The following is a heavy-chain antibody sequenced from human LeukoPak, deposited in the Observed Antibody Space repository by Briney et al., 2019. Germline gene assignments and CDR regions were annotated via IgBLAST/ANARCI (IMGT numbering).Heavy chain of an antibody. CDR2: ISSSSSYI. CDR1: GFSFSSYS. Sequence: PGGSLRLSCAASGFSFSSYSMNWVRQAPAKGLEWVSSISSSSSYIYYADSVKGRFTISRDNAKNSLYLQMNSLRAEDTAVYYXTXDCGGSCYXLTSGTNDYWGQGTLVTVSS. J-gene: IGHJ4*02. CDR3: TXDCGGSCYXLTSGTNDY. D-gene: IGHD2-15*01. V-gene: IGHV3-21*01.